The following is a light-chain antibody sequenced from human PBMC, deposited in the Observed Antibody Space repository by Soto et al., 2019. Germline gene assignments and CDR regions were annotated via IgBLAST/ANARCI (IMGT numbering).Light chain of an antibody. V-gene: IGKV3-15*01. CDR2: GAS. J-gene: IGKJ2*01. CDR1: QSVSSN. Sequence: EIVMTQSPATLSVSPGERATLSCRASQSVSSNLAWYQQKPGQAPRLLIYGASTRATGIPARFSGSGSGTEFTLTISSLQSEDFAVYYCQQYNNWPMYTFGQGTXLXXK. CDR3: QQYNNWPMYT.